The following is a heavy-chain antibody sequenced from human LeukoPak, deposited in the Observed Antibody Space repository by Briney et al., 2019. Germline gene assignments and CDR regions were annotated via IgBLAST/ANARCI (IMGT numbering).Heavy chain of an antibody. CDR2: INPNSGGT. V-gene: IGHV1-2*02. J-gene: IGHJ4*02. CDR3: ARDRELVVPAANGMVFDY. Sequence: ASVKVSCKASGYTFTGYYMHWVRQAPGQGLEWMGWINPNSGGTNYAQKFQGRCTMTRDTSISTAYMELSRLRSDDTAVYYCARDRELVVPAANGMVFDYWGQGTLVTVSS. D-gene: IGHD2-2*01. CDR1: GYTFTGYY.